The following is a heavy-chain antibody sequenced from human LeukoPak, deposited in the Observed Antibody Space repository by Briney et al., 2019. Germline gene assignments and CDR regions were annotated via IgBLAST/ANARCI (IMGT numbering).Heavy chain of an antibody. CDR1: GFTFGSYE. J-gene: IGHJ3*02. CDR3: ARAKGSGSSLHAFDI. CDR2: ISSSGSTI. D-gene: IGHD3-10*01. Sequence: GGSLRLSCAASGFTFGSYEMNWVRQAPGKGLEWVSYISSSGSTIYYADSVKGRFTISRDNAKNSLYLQMNSLRAEDTAVYYCARAKGSGSSLHAFDIWGQGTMVTVSS. V-gene: IGHV3-48*03.